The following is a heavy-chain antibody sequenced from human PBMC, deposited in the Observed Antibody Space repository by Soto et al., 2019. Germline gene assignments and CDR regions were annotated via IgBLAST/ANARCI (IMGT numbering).Heavy chain of an antibody. D-gene: IGHD4-17*01. Sequence: EVQLVESGGGWVQPGGSLRLSCAASGFTFGSCGMNWVRQAPGKGLEWVSYISSGGSTKYYADSVKGRFTISRDNAKNSLYLQMDSLRDEDTAVYYCARDIRTSVTDDNWGQGTLVTVSS. V-gene: IGHV3-48*02. J-gene: IGHJ4*02. CDR3: ARDIRTSVTDDN. CDR1: GFTFGSCG. CDR2: ISSGGSTK.